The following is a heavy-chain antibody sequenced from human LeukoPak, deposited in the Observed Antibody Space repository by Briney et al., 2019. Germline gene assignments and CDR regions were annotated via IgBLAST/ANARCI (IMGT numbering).Heavy chain of an antibody. V-gene: IGHV3-53*01. J-gene: IGHJ6*02. D-gene: IGHD4-17*01. CDR3: ARDTVTTFRCRDYYYYGMDV. Sequence: PGGSLRLSCAASGLTVSTNYMNWVRQAPGKGLEWGSVIYSGGSTYYADSVKGRFTISRDNSKNTLYLQMNSLRADDTAVYYCARDTVTTFRCRDYYYYGMDVWGQGTTVTVSS. CDR2: IYSGGST. CDR1: GLTVSTNY.